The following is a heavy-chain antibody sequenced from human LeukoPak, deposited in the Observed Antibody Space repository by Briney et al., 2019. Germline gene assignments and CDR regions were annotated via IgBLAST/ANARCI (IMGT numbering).Heavy chain of an antibody. J-gene: IGHJ4*02. CDR3: ATGRGDY. CDR2: INSGGII. CDR1: GFIVTSNF. V-gene: IGHV3-53*01. Sequence: GGSLRLSCAASGFIVTSNFMSWVRQAPGKGLGCVSLINSGGIIYYSDSVKGRFTISRDDSKNTLYLQMNSLRAEDTAVYYCATGRGDYWGQGTLVSVSS. D-gene: IGHD3-16*01.